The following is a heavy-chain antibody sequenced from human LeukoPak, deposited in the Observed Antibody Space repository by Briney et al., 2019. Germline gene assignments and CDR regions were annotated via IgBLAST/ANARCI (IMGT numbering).Heavy chain of an antibody. CDR2: ISYDGSNK. V-gene: IGHV3-30*03. CDR1: GFTFSNYG. CDR3: ATGGTKTATGRRAY. J-gene: IGHJ4*02. D-gene: IGHD1-1*01. Sequence: GGSLRLSCAASGFTFSNYGMHWVRQAPGKGREWVAVISYDGSNKHYADSVEGRFTISRDNSKNTYLQMSSLRPEDTAVYYCATGGTKTATGRRAYWGQGDLVTVSS.